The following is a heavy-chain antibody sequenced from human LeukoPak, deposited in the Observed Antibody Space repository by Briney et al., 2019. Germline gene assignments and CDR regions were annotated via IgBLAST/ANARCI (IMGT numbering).Heavy chain of an antibody. V-gene: IGHV3-30*18. J-gene: IGHJ4*02. CDR3: AKGVGGYTIGYYFDY. CDR1: GFXFSSYA. D-gene: IGHD5-18*01. Sequence: GGSLRLSCAASGFXFSSYAISWVRQAPGKGLEWVAVISYDASNKNYADPVKGRFTISRDYSKNTVYLQMNSLRAEDTAVYFCAKGVGGYTIGYYFDYWGQGTPVTVSS. CDR2: ISYDASNK.